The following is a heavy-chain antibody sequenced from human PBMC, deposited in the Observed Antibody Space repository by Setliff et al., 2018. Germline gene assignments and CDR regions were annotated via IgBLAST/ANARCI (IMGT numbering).Heavy chain of an antibody. CDR1: GFTFSSYT. CDR3: ARVRGDFLADSYQPLDL. Sequence: GGSLRLSCAASGFTFSSYTMNWVRQAPGKGLEWVSYISSSSSTTYYADSVKGRFTISKDNTRNTLSLQMNSLRPEDAAVYYCARVRGDFLADSYQPLDLWGQGALVTVSS. CDR2: ISSSSSTT. J-gene: IGHJ5*02. V-gene: IGHV3-48*01. D-gene: IGHD3-9*01.